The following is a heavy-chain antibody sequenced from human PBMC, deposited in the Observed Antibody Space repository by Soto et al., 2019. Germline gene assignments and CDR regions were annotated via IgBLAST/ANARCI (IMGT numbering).Heavy chain of an antibody. V-gene: IGHV1-69*06. D-gene: IGHD2-8*01. CDR3: ARVTAGYCTNGVCYTGMSGAFDI. Sequence: VASVKVSCKASGGTFSSYAISWVRQAPGQGLEWMGGIIPIFGTANYAQKFQGRVTITADKSTSTAYMELSSLRSEDTAVYYCARVTAGYCTNGVCYTGMSGAFDIWGQGTMVTVSS. CDR1: GGTFSSYA. CDR2: IIPIFGTA. J-gene: IGHJ3*02.